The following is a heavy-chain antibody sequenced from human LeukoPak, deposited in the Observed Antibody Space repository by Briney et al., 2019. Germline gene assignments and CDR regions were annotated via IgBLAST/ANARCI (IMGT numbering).Heavy chain of an antibody. CDR2: MNPNSGNT. D-gene: IGHD3-10*01. Sequence: ASVKVSCKASGYTFTSYDINWVRQATGQGLGWMGWMNPNSGNTGYAQKFQGRVTMTRNTSISTAYMELSSLRSEDTAVYYCARTGHYYGSVTEYNWFDPWGQGTLVTVSS. CDR1: GYTFTSYD. J-gene: IGHJ5*02. V-gene: IGHV1-8*01. CDR3: ARTGHYYGSVTEYNWFDP.